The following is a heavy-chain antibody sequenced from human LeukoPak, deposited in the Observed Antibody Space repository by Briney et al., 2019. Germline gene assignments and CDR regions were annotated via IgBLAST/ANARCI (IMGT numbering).Heavy chain of an antibody. CDR1: GFTFSSYG. V-gene: IGHV3-30*02. D-gene: IGHD1-1*01. Sequence: GGSLRLSCAASGFTFSSYGMHWVRQAPGKGLEWVAFIRYDGSNKYYADSVKGRFTISRDNSKNTLYLQMSSLRVEDTAVYYCVRGVQVTPGIYYWGQGTLVTVSS. CDR3: VRGVQVTPGIYY. CDR2: IRYDGSNK. J-gene: IGHJ4*02.